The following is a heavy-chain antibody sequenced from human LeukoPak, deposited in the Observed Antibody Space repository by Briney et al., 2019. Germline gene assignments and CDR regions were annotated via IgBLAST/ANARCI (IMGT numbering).Heavy chain of an antibody. CDR2: VNPSGDTT. V-gene: IGHV1-46*01. CDR1: GHSFANSY. D-gene: IGHD6-19*01. Sequence: ASVKVSCKASGHSFANSYIHWVRQAPGQGLEWMGIVNPSGDTTNYARIFQDRLTMTTDTATRTVYMELSSLTSKDTAVYYWARANIGVSADWYFDLWGRGTLVTVSS. CDR3: ARANIGVSADWYFDL. J-gene: IGHJ2*01.